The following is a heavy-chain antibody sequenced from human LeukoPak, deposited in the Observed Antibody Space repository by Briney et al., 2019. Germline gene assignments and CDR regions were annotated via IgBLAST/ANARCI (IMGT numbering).Heavy chain of an antibody. CDR1: GFTFSSYS. J-gene: IGHJ4*02. V-gene: IGHV3-48*01. CDR3: ARDGLNCSGGSCYYLDY. CDR2: ISSSSSTI. D-gene: IGHD2-15*01. Sequence: GGSLRLSFAASGFTFSSYSMNWVRQAPGKGLEWVSYISSSSSTIYYADSVKGRFTISRDNAKNSLHLQMNSLRAEDTAVYYCARDGLNCSGGSCYYLDYWGQGTLITVSS.